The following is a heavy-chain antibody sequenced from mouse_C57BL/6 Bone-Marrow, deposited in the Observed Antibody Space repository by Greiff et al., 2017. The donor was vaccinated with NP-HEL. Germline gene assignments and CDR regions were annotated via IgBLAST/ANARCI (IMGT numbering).Heavy chain of an antibody. J-gene: IGHJ2*01. V-gene: IGHV1-54*01. D-gene: IGHD2-1*01. CDR3: AIDGNEGYFDY. Sequence: VQLQQSGAELVRPGTSVKVSCKASGYAFTNYLIAWVKQRPGQGLEWIGVINPGSGGTNYNEKLKGTATLTADKSSSTAYMQLSSLTSEDSAVYVCAIDGNEGYFDYWGQGTTLTVSS. CDR1: GYAFTNYL. CDR2: INPGSGGT.